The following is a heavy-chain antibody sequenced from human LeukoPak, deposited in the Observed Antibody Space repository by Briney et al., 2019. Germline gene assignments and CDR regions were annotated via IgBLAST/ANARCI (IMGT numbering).Heavy chain of an antibody. CDR1: GYTFTGYY. V-gene: IGHV1-2*04. D-gene: IGHD6-13*01. CDR2: INPNSGGT. CDR3: ARELAAASGSWFDP. J-gene: IGHJ5*02. Sequence: GASVKVSCKVSGYTFTGYYMHWVRQAPGQGLEWMGWINPNSGGTNYAQKFQGWVTMTRDTSISTAYMELSRLRSDDTAVYYCARELAAASGSWFDPWGQGTLVTVSS.